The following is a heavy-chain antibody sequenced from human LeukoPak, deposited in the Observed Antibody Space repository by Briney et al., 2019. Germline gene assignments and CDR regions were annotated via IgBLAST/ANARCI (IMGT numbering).Heavy chain of an antibody. CDR2: IYYSGST. Sequence: SETLSLTCTVSGGSISSYYWSWIRQPPGKGLEWIGYIYYSGSTNYNPSLKSRVTISVDTSKNQFSLKLSSVTAADTAVYYCATGRNWNYVSFDYWGQGTLVTLYS. V-gene: IGHV4-59*01. CDR1: GGSISSYY. D-gene: IGHD1-7*01. CDR3: ATGRNWNYVSFDY. J-gene: IGHJ4*02.